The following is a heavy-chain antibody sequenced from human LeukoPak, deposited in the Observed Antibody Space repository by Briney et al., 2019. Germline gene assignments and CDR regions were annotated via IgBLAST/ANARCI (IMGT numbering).Heavy chain of an antibody. CDR3: AKFLTVTTPVHMDV. CDR2: IKQDGSEK. CDR1: GFTFSSYW. Sequence: GGSLRLSCAASGFTFSSYWMSWVRQAPGKGLEWVANIKQDGSEKYYVDSVKGRFTISRDNAKNSLYLQMNSLRAEDTAVYYCAKFLTVTTPVHMDVWGKGTTVTISS. V-gene: IGHV3-7*01. D-gene: IGHD4-17*01. J-gene: IGHJ6*03.